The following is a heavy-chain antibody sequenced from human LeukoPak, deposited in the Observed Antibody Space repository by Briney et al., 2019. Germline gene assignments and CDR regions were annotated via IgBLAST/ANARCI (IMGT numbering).Heavy chain of an antibody. Sequence: GGSLRLSCAASGFTFSSYAMSWVRQAPGKGLEWVAFIRYDGSNKYYADSVKGRFTISRDNSKNTLYLQMNSLRAEDTAVYYCAKDYDSRGYYMDVWGKGTTVTVSS. CDR3: AKDYDSRGYYMDV. J-gene: IGHJ6*03. CDR2: IRYDGSNK. CDR1: GFTFSSYA. D-gene: IGHD3-22*01. V-gene: IGHV3-30*02.